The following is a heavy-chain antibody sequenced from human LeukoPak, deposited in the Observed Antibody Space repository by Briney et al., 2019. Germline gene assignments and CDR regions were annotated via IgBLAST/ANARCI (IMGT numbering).Heavy chain of an antibody. V-gene: IGHV3-21*01. Sequence: PGGSLRLSCAASGFTFSSYSMNWVRQAPGKGLEWVSSISSSSSYIYYADSVKGRFTISRDNAKNSLYLQMNSLRAEDTAVYYCARLAGPGDYFDYWGQGTLVTVSS. CDR2: ISSSSSYI. CDR3: ARLAGPGDYFDY. CDR1: GFTFSSYS. J-gene: IGHJ4*02. D-gene: IGHD6-13*01.